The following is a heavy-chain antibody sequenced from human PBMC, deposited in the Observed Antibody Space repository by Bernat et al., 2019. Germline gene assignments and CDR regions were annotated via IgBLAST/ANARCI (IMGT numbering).Heavy chain of an antibody. CDR1: GFTFDDYA. V-gene: IGHV3-9*01. CDR3: AKDLSGPGWEGILSAFDI. CDR2: ISWNSGSI. J-gene: IGHJ3*02. Sequence: EVQLVESGGGLVQPGRSLRLSCAASGFTFDDYAMHLVRQAPGKGLEWVSGISWNSGSIGCAACVKGRFNIYRDNAKNSLYLQMNSLRAEDTAWYYCAKDLSGPGWEGILSAFDIWGQGTMVTVSS. D-gene: IGHD1-14*01.